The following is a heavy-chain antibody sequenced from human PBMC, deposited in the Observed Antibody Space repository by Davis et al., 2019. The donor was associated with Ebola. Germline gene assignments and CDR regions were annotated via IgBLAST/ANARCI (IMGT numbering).Heavy chain of an antibody. V-gene: IGHV3-23*01. J-gene: IGHJ4*02. CDR2: ISGSGGST. Sequence: GGSLRLSCAASGFTFSSYAMSWVRQAPGKGLEWVSAISGSGGSTYYADSVKGRFTISRDNSKNTLYLQMNSLRAEDTAVYYCARNLYYYDSSGYYYGFPDYWGQGTLVTVSS. CDR1: GFTFSSYA. CDR3: ARNLYYYDSSGYYYGFPDY. D-gene: IGHD3-22*01.